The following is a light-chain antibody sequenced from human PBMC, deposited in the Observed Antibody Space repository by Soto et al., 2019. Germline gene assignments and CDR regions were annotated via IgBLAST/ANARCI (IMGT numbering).Light chain of an antibody. J-gene: IGKJ1*01. CDR3: QLYGSSPRT. CDR2: GAS. V-gene: IGKV3-20*01. Sequence: EIVLTQSPGTLSLSPGERATLSCRASQSVSSSYLAWYQQKPGQAPRLLIYGASSRATGIPDRFSGSGSGTIFTLNISRMEPEDLAVYYCQLYGSSPRTFGHGTKVEIK. CDR1: QSVSSSY.